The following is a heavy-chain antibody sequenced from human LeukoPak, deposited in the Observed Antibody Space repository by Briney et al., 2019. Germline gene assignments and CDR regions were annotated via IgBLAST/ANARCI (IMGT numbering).Heavy chain of an antibody. D-gene: IGHD2-21*02. V-gene: IGHV1-2*02. CDR2: INPNSGGT. CDR1: GYTFTGYY. J-gene: IGHJ3*02. CDR3: ARELAYCGGDCYRPDAFDI. Sequence: ASVKVSCKASGYTFTGYYMHWVRQAPGQGLEWMGWINPNSGGTNYAQKFQGRVTMTRDTSISTAYMELSGLRSDDTAVYYCARELAYCGGDCYRPDAFDIWGQGTMVTVSS.